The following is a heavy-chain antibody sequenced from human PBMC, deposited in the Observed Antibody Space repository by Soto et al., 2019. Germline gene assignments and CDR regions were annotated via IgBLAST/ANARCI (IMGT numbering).Heavy chain of an antibody. Sequence: GGSLRLSCAASGFTFDGHAMGWVRQAPGKGLEWISGISPTGAFTFYADSMKGRFTISRDNSGNTLFLQMSSLTAADTAFYYCAKSPYGDLPYYFDYWGQGSLVTVSS. CDR1: GFTFDGHA. D-gene: IGHD3-10*01. CDR3: AKSPYGDLPYYFDY. CDR2: ISPTGAFT. J-gene: IGHJ4*02. V-gene: IGHV3-23*01.